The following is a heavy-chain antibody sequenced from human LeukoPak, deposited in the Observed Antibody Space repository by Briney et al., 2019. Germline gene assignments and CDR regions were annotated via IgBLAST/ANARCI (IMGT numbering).Heavy chain of an antibody. CDR3: ARDADSSWSVADFDY. CDR1: GYTFTGYY. V-gene: IGHV1-46*01. Sequence: ASVKVSCKASGYTFTGYYMHRVRQAPGQGLEWMGIINPSGGSTSYAQKFQGRVTMTRDTSTSTVYMELSSLRSEDTAVYYCARDADSSWSVADFDYWGQGTLVTVSS. CDR2: INPSGGST. D-gene: IGHD6-13*01. J-gene: IGHJ4*02.